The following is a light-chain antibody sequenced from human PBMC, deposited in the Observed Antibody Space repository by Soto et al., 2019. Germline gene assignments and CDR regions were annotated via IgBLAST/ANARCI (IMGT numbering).Light chain of an antibody. CDR3: QQNYS. J-gene: IGKJ2*01. V-gene: IGKV1-39*01. Sequence: DIPMTQSPSSLSASVGDRVTITCRASQSISIYLNWYRQKPGKAPELLIYATSGLLNGVPSRFSGSGSGTDFTLTISSLQPEDFATYFCQQNYSFGQGTKLEIK. CDR1: QSISIY. CDR2: ATS.